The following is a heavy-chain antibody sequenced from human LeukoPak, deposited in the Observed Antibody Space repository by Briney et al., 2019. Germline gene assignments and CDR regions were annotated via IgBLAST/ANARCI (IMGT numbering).Heavy chain of an antibody. V-gene: IGHV4-38-2*01. J-gene: IGHJ5*02. CDR1: GYSISSGYY. CDR2: IYHSGSI. CDR3: ARGRGNWFDP. Sequence: SETLSLICAVSGYSISSGYYWGLIRQPPGKGLEWIGSIYHSGSIYYNPSLKSRLTISVDTSKNQFSLKLSSVTAADTAVYYCARGRGNWFDPWGQGTLVTVSS.